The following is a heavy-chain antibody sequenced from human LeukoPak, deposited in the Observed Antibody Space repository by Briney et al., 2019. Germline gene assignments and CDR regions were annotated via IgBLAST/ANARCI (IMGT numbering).Heavy chain of an antibody. J-gene: IGHJ4*02. CDR2: IKQGGSEK. CDR1: GFTFSSYR. Sequence: GGSLRLSCAASGFTFSSYRMNWVRQAPGKGLEWVANIKQGGSEKYYVDSVKGRFTISRDNAKNSLFLQMNSLRAEDTAVYYCARDTRTFGYWGQGTLVTVSS. CDR3: ARDTRTFGY. V-gene: IGHV3-7*01. D-gene: IGHD1-26*01.